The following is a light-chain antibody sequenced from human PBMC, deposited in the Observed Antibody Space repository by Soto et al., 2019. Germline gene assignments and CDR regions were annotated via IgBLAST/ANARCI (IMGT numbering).Light chain of an antibody. J-gene: IGLJ3*02. CDR3: SSYTSSSTWV. CDR1: SSNIGAGYD. CDR2: GNI. Sequence: QSVLTQPPSVSGAPGQRVSISCTGSSSNIGAGYDVYWYQQFPGTAPKLVIYGNINRPSGVPDRFSGSKSGTSASLDITGLQAEDEAYYYCSSYTSSSTWVFGGGTKLTVL. V-gene: IGLV1-40*01.